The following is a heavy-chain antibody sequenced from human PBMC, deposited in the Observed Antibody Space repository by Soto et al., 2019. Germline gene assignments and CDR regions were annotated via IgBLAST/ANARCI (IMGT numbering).Heavy chain of an antibody. CDR3: ARGFPSWCYHNGHWVVP. D-gene: IGHD2-15*01. Sequence: PSETLSLTCSVSGASISISDYYWGGIRQPPGQGLEWIGSIYGGSTYYNPSLKSRVTISVDTSKNQFSLRLSSVTAADTAVFYCARGFPSWCYHNGHWVVPWGQGTRVTVSS. CDR1: GASISISDYY. CDR2: IYGGST. V-gene: IGHV4-39*01. J-gene: IGHJ5*02.